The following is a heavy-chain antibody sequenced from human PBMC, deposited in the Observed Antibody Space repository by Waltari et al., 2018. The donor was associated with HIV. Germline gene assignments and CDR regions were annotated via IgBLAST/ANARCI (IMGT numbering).Heavy chain of an antibody. CDR1: GYPFTNYA. V-gene: IGHV7-4-1*02. D-gene: IGHD2-2*01. Sequence: QVQLVQSGSELKKPGASVTVSCKASGYPFTNYAIIWVRPAPGQGLEWMGWINTNTGNPTYAQGFTGRFVFSLDTSVSTAYLQISSLKAEDTAVYYCARGYCGTTSCWQRGGWFDPWGQGTLLTVSS. CDR2: INTNTGNP. CDR3: ARGYCGTTSCWQRGGWFDP. J-gene: IGHJ5*02.